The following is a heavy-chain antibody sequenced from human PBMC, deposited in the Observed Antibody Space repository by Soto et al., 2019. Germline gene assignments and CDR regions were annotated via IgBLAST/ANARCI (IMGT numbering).Heavy chain of an antibody. Sequence: ASVKVSCKASGFTFSSYYMHWVRQAPGQRPEWMGLINPNGDGTIYAQKFQGRVTMTRDNSKNTLYLQMNSLRAEDTAVYYCAREPTDIAVAGAFDYWGQGTLVTVSS. CDR3: AREPTDIAVAGAFDY. D-gene: IGHD6-19*01. CDR1: GFTFSSYY. J-gene: IGHJ4*02. CDR2: INPNGDGT. V-gene: IGHV1-46*01.